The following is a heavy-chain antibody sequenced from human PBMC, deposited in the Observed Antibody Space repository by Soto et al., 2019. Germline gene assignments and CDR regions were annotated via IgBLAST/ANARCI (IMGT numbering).Heavy chain of an antibody. J-gene: IGHJ4*02. D-gene: IGHD4-17*01. CDR2: INSDGSST. Sequence: GGSLRLSCAASGFTFSSYWMHWVRQAPGKGLVWVSRINSDGSSTSYADSVKGRFTISRDNAKNTLYLQMNSLRAEDTAVYYCARGGDYGDLDYWGQGTLVTVSS. CDR1: GFTFSSYW. V-gene: IGHV3-74*01. CDR3: ARGGDYGDLDY.